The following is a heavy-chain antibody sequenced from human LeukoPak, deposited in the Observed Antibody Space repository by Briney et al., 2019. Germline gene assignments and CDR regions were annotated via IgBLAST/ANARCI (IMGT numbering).Heavy chain of an antibody. CDR3: ARDRLRGNYYDSSGYYSLDY. V-gene: IGHV1-69*05. J-gene: IGHJ4*02. CDR2: IIPIFGTA. D-gene: IGHD3-22*01. CDR1: GGTFISYA. Sequence: SAVKVSCMASGGTFISYAISWVRQAPGQGLEGMGGIIPIFGTANYAHKFQGRVTITTDESTSTAYMELSSLRSEDTAVYYCARDRLRGNYYDSSGYYSLDYWGQGTLVTVSS.